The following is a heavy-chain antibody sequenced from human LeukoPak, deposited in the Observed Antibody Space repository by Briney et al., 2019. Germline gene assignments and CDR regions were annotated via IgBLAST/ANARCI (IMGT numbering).Heavy chain of an antibody. D-gene: IGHD3-10*01. Sequence: QAGGSLRLSCAASGFTFSSYAMSWVRQAPGKGLEWVSAISGSGGSTYYADSVKGRFTISRDNSKNTLYLQMNSLRAEDTAVYYCAREGSELRGVISTSDYSDYYGMDVWGQGTTVTVSS. J-gene: IGHJ6*02. CDR2: ISGSGGST. CDR3: AREGSELRGVISTSDYSDYYGMDV. V-gene: IGHV3-23*01. CDR1: GFTFSSYA.